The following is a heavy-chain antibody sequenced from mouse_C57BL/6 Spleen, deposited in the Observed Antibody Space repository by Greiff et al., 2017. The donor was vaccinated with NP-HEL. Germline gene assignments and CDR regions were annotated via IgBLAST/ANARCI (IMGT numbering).Heavy chain of an antibody. CDR3: KTTVVEGNY. D-gene: IGHD1-1*01. CDR2: IDPDTGGT. J-gene: IGHJ2*01. CDR1: GYTFTDYE. V-gene: IGHV1-15*01. Sequence: QVQLKESGAELVRPGASVTLSCKASGYTFTDYEMHWVKQTPVHGLEWIGAIDPDTGGTAYNQKFKGKAILTADKSSSTAYMELRSLTSEDSAVYYCKTTVVEGNYWGQGTTLTVSS.